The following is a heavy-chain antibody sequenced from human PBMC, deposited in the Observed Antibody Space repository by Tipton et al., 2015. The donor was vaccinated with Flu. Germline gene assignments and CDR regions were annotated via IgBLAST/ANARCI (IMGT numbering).Heavy chain of an antibody. CDR1: GYSISSGYY. J-gene: IGHJ4*02. CDR2: IYHSGST. V-gene: IGHV4-38-2*01. Sequence: TLSLTCAVSGYSISSGYYWGWIRQPPGKGLEWIGSIYHSGSTYYNPSLKGRVTISVDTSKNQFSLKLSSVTAADTAVYYCARADTDYDYVSAYFDYWGQGTLVTVSS. D-gene: IGHD3-16*01. CDR3: ARADTDYDYVSAYFDY.